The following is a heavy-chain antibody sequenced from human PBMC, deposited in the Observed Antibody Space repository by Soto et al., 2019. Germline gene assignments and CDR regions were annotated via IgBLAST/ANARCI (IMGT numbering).Heavy chain of an antibody. Sequence: PSETLSLTCTVSGGSISSYYWSWIRQPPGKGLEWIGYIYYSGSTNYNPSLKSRVTISVDTSKNQFSLKLSSVTAADTAVYYCARGPMVRGVIRLHVGFDPWGQGTLVTVSS. CDR1: GGSISSYY. J-gene: IGHJ5*02. D-gene: IGHD3-10*01. CDR2: IYYSGST. CDR3: ARGPMVRGVIRLHVGFDP. V-gene: IGHV4-59*01.